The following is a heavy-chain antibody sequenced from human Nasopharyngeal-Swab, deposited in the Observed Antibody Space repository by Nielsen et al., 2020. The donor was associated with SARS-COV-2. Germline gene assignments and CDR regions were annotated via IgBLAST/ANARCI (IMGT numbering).Heavy chain of an antibody. V-gene: IGHV1-3*01. D-gene: IGHD3-9*01. Sequence: GSVQASCKASGCIFTSYAMHWGRQAPGQRLEWMGWINAGNGNTKYSQNFQGRVTITRDTSASTAYMELSSLRSEDTAVYYCARDRNVLRYFDWLGWFDPWGQGTLVTVSS. J-gene: IGHJ5*02. CDR3: ARDRNVLRYFDWLGWFDP. CDR2: INAGNGNT. CDR1: GCIFTSYA.